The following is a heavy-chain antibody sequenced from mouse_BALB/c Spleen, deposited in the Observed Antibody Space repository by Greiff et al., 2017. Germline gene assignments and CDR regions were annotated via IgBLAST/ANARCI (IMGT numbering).Heavy chain of an antibody. V-gene: IGHV14-3*02. Sequence: EVQLQQSGAELVKPGASVKLSCTASGFNIKDSYMHWVKQRPEQGLEWIGRIDPANGNTKYDPKFQGKATITADTSSNTAYLQLSSLTSEDTAVYYCARDGNLAWFAYWGQGTLVTVSA. D-gene: IGHD2-1*01. CDR2: IDPANGNT. CDR3: ARDGNLAWFAY. CDR1: GFNIKDSY. J-gene: IGHJ3*01.